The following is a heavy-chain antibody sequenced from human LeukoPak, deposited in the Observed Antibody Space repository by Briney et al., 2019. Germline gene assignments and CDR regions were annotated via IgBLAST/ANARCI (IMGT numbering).Heavy chain of an antibody. CDR1: GFTFSSYW. CDR3: ARDFTYYDILTGYYYYYYGMDV. D-gene: IGHD3-9*01. V-gene: IGHV3-7*01. CDR2: IKQDGSEK. J-gene: IGHJ6*02. Sequence: GGSLRLSCAASGFTFSSYWMSWVRQAPGKGLEWVANIKQDGSEKYYVDSVKGRFTISRDNAKNSLYLQMNSLRAEDTAVYYCARDFTYYDILTGYYYYYYGMDVWGQGTTVTVSS.